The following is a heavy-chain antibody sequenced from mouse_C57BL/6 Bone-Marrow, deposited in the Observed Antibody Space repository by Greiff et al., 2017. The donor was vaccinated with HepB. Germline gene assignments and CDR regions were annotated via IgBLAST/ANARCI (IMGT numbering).Heavy chain of an antibody. Sequence: EVKLVESGGGLVKPGGSLKLSCAASGFTFSSYAMSWVRQTPEKRLEWVATISDGGSYTYYPDNVKGRFTISRDNAKNNLYLQMSHLKSEDTAMYYCARDLRDYDGYYYAMDYWGQGTSVTVSS. CDR1: GFTFSSYA. V-gene: IGHV5-4*01. J-gene: IGHJ4*01. D-gene: IGHD2-4*01. CDR3: ARDLRDYDGYYYAMDY. CDR2: ISDGGSYT.